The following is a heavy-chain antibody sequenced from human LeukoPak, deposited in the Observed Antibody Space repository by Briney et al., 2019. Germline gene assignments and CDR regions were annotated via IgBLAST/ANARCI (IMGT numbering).Heavy chain of an antibody. Sequence: GSSVKVSSKASGGTFSSYAISWVRQAPGQGLEWMGRIIPILGIANYAQKFQGRVTITADKSTSTAYMELSSLRSEDTAMYYCARESYSGNPYFDYWGQGTLVTVSS. V-gene: IGHV1-69*04. J-gene: IGHJ4*02. CDR2: IIPILGIA. CDR1: GGTFSSYA. D-gene: IGHD4-23*01. CDR3: ARESYSGNPYFDY.